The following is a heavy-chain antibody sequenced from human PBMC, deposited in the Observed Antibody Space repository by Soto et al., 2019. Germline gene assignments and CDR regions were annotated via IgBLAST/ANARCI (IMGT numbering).Heavy chain of an antibody. CDR2: IIPIFGTA. CDR3: ASAGGYSGPYYYYGMDV. Sequence: QVQLVQSGAEVKKPGSSVKVSCKASGGTFSSYAISWVRQAPGQGLEWMGGIIPIFGTANYAQKFQGRVTITADESTSTAYMELSSLRSEDSAVYYCASAGGYSGPYYYYGMDVWGQGNTVTASS. V-gene: IGHV1-69*01. D-gene: IGHD3-22*01. J-gene: IGHJ6*02. CDR1: GGTFSSYA.